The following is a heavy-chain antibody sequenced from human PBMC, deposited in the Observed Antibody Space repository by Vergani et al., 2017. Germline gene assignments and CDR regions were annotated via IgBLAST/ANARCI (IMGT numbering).Heavy chain of an antibody. Sequence: QVQLVESGGGVVQPGRSLRLSCAASGFTFSSYGMHWVRQAPGKGLEWVAVISYEGSNKYYADSVKGRFTISRDNSKNTLYLQMNSLRAEDTAVYYCAKDRGYYGSGSYNYFDYWGQGTLVTVSS. CDR1: GFTFSSYG. CDR3: AKDRGYYGSGSYNYFDY. V-gene: IGHV3-30*18. J-gene: IGHJ4*02. D-gene: IGHD3-10*01. CDR2: ISYEGSNK.